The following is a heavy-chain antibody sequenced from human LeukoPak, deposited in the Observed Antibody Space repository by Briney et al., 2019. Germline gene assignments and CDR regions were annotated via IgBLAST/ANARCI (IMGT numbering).Heavy chain of an antibody. CDR1: GGSISSSSYY. CDR3: ARDLANNWFDP. CDR2: IYYSGST. Sequence: SETLSLTCTVSGGSISSSSYYWGWIRQPPGKGLGWIGSIYYSGSTYYNPSLKSRITISVDTSKNQFSLKLSSVTAADTAVYYCARDLANNWFDPWGQGTLVTVSS. J-gene: IGHJ5*02. V-gene: IGHV4-39*07.